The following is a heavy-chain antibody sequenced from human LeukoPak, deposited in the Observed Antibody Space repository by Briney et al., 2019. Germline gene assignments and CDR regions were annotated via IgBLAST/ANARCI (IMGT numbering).Heavy chain of an antibody. CDR3: VKDLSYESSGSVFEY. CDR2: NWHGTT. J-gene: IGHJ4*02. V-gene: IGHV3-43*01. Sequence: GGSRRLSCAASGFTFEDYTMHGVGQAPGKTLEWVSLNWHGTTYYRDSLKGRFTISRDNSKDSLYLQINTLRSEDTAFYYCVKDLSYESSGSVFEYWGQGTLVTVSS. CDR1: GFTFEDYT. D-gene: IGHD3-22*01.